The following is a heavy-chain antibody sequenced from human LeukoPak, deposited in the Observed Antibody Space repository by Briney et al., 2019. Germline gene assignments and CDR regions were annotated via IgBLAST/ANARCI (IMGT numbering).Heavy chain of an antibody. Sequence: GGSLRLSCAASGFTFSTYGMHWVRQAPGKGLEWVAFIRYDGSNKYYADSVKGRFTISRDNSKNTLCLQMNSLRAEDTAVYYCARVSTGYGQGVDYWGQGTLVTVSS. V-gene: IGHV3-30*02. CDR3: ARVSTGYGQGVDY. J-gene: IGHJ4*02. CDR2: IRYDGSNK. CDR1: GFTFSTYG. D-gene: IGHD5-18*01.